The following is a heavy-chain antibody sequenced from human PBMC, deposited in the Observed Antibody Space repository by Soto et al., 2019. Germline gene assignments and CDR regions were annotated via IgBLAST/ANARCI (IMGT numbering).Heavy chain of an antibody. D-gene: IGHD1-26*01. CDR2: INNDGSRT. Sequence: GGSLRLSCAASGFTFSNYWIHWVRQVPGERLVWVSSINNDGSRTWYADSVRGRIAMSRDNARNLVSLQMNSLRAEDTAVYYCGTTFEYWGQGALVTVSS. CDR3: GTTFEY. CDR1: GFTFSNYW. V-gene: IGHV3-74*01. J-gene: IGHJ4*02.